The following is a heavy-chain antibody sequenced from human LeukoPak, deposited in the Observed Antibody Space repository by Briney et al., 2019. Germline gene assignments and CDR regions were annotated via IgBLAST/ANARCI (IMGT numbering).Heavy chain of an antibody. V-gene: IGHV3-23*01. CDR1: GFTFSSYA. J-gene: IGHJ4*02. CDR3: AKDAPRSSGWFFLDY. Sequence: SGGSLRLSCAASGFTFSSYAMSWVRQAPGKGLECISGFSGSGGSTYYADSVKGRFTISRDNSKSALFLQMNSLRAEDTAVYYCAKDAPRSSGWFFLDYWGQGTLVTVSS. CDR2: FSGSGGST. D-gene: IGHD6-19*01.